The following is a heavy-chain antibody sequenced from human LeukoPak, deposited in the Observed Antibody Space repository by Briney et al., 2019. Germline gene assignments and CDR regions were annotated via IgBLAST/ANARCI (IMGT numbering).Heavy chain of an antibody. CDR1: GGTFSSYA. CDR3: ARTRDGYNYYYYYGMDV. CDR2: IIPIFGTA. V-gene: IGHV1-69*13. Sequence: GASVKVSCKASGGTFSSYAISWVRQAPGQGLEWMGGIIPIFGTANYAQKFQGRVTITADESTSTACMELSSLRSEDTAVYYCARTRDGYNYYYYYGMDVWGQGTTVTVSS. J-gene: IGHJ6*02. D-gene: IGHD5-24*01.